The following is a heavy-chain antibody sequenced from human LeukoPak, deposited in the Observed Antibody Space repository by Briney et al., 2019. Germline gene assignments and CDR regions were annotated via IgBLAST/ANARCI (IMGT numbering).Heavy chain of an antibody. D-gene: IGHD1-26*01. V-gene: IGHV3-21*01. CDR1: GFSFSSFS. CDR3: ARVVGAGYFDL. J-gene: IGHJ2*01. CDR2: ISGGSSFT. Sequence: GGPLRLSCAASGFSFSSFSMNWVRQAPGKGLEWVSYISGGSSFTYYVDSVKGRFTISRDNAKNSLYLQMNSLRAEDTAVYYCARVVGAGYFDLWGRGTLVTVSS.